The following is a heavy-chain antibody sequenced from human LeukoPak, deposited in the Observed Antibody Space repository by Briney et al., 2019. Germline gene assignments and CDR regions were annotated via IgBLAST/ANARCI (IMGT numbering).Heavy chain of an antibody. CDR1: GFTFSSYS. Sequence: GGSLRLSCAASGFTFSSYSMNWVRRAPGKGLEWVSYISSSSSTIYYADSVKGRFTISRDNAKNSLYLQMNSLRAEDTAVYYCARAHEVLDYWGQGTLVTVSS. CDR3: ARAHEVLDY. J-gene: IGHJ4*02. V-gene: IGHV3-48*01. CDR2: ISSSSSTI.